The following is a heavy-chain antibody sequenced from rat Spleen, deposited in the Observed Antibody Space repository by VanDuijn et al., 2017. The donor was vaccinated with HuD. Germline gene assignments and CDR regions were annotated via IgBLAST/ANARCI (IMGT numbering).Heavy chain of an antibody. J-gene: IGHJ1*01. CDR1: GFTFSNYD. CDR2: ISTSGGST. D-gene: IGHD1-8*01. CDR3: ARRGNYSSYHWYFDF. V-gene: IGHV5-25*01. Sequence: EVQLVESGGGLVQPGRSLKLSCAASGFTFSNYDMAWVRQAPTKGLEWVASISTSGGSTYYRDSVKGRFTVSRDNAKSTLYLQMDSLRSEDTATYYCARRGNYSSYHWYFDFWGPGTMVTVSS.